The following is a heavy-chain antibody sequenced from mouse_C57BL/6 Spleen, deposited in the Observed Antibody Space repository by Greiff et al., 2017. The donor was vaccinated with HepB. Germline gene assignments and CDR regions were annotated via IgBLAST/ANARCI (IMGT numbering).Heavy chain of an antibody. D-gene: IGHD1-1*01. CDR1: GFNIKDDY. CDR3: TTTTVVAGGNY. J-gene: IGHJ2*01. Sequence: EVKLMESGAELVRPGASVKLSCTASGFNIKDDYMHWVKQRPEQGLEWIGWIDPENGDTEYASKFQGKATITADTSSNTAYLQLSSLTSEDTAVYYCTTTTVVAGGNYWGQGTTLTVSS. CDR2: IDPENGDT. V-gene: IGHV14-4*01.